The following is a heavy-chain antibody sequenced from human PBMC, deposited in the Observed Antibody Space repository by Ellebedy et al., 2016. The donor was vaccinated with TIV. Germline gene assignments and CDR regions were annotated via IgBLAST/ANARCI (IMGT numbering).Heavy chain of an antibody. V-gene: IGHV3-21*01. CDR1: GFTFSSYS. CDR2: ISSSSSYI. D-gene: IGHD2-15*01. J-gene: IGHJ3*02. CDR3: ARDDIGSSFDAFDI. Sequence: GESLKISXAASGFTFSSYSMNWVRQAPGKGLEWVSSISSSSSYIYYADSVKGRFTISRDNAKNSLYLQMNSLRAEDTAMYYCARDDIGSSFDAFDIWGQGTMATVSS.